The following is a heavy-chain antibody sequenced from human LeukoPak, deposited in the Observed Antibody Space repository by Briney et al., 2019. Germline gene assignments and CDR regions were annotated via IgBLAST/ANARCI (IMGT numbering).Heavy chain of an antibody. J-gene: IGHJ4*02. V-gene: IGHV3-7*03. Sequence: PGGSLRLSCAASGFAFSDSWMTWIRQAPGKGLEWVANIKQDGSEKYYVDSVKGRFTISRDNAKNSLYLQMNSLRAEDTAVYYCARSSYGPVFDYWGQGTLVTVSS. CDR3: ARSSYGPVFDY. CDR1: GFAFSDSW. D-gene: IGHD5-18*01. CDR2: IKQDGSEK.